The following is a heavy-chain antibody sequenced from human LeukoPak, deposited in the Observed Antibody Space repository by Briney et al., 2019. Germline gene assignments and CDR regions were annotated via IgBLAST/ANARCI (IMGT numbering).Heavy chain of an antibody. CDR1: GYTFTSYG. V-gene: IGHV1-18*01. Sequence: ASVKVSCKASGYTFTSYGISWVRQAPGQGLEWMGWISAYNGNTNYAQKLQGRVTITTDTSTSTAYMELRSLRSDDTAVYYCARVDPYDSSAYYFDYWGQGTLVTVSS. CDR3: ARVDPYDSSAYYFDY. D-gene: IGHD3-22*01. CDR2: ISAYNGNT. J-gene: IGHJ4*02.